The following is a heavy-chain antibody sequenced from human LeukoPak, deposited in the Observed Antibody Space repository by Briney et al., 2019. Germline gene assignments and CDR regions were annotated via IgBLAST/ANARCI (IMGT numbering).Heavy chain of an antibody. V-gene: IGHV1-18*01. CDR2: IGTYGGDT. J-gene: IGHJ4*02. CDR3: ARPYYYDSSGYYPFDY. CDR1: TSR. Sequence: GASVKVSCKATSRISWVRQAPGQGLEWMGWIGTYGGDTYYAQKFQGRITVTTDTSTSTVYMELRNLRSDDTAVYYCARPYYYDSSGYYPFDYWGQGTLVTVSS. D-gene: IGHD3-22*01.